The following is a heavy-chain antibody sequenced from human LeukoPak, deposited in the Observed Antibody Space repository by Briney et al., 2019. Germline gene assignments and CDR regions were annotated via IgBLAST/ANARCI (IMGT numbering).Heavy chain of an antibody. D-gene: IGHD2/OR15-2a*01. V-gene: IGHV3-53*01. CDR3: AAFSA. Sequence: GGAPGLSRAASWVTVRSQYMRWGRPAPGKGLEWVSVIYSGGSTYYADSVKGRFTISRDNSKNTLYLQMNSLRAEDTAVYYCAAFSAWGQGTLVTVSS. J-gene: IGHJ4*02. CDR2: IYSGGST. CDR1: WVTVRSQY.